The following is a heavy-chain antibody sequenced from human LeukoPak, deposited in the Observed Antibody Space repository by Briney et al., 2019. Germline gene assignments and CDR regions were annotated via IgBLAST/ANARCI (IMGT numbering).Heavy chain of an antibody. CDR3: ARSSLPGRSGRTEYFQH. V-gene: IGHV3-11*01. Sequence: PGGSLRLSCAASGFTFSDYYMTWIRQAPGKGLQWPSFISDSSRTIYYADSVKGRFTISRDNAKNSLYLQMSSLRAEDTAIYYCARSSLPGRSGRTEYFQHWGQGPLVTVSS. CDR1: GFTFSDYY. J-gene: IGHJ1*01. D-gene: IGHD6-19*01. CDR2: ISDSSRTI.